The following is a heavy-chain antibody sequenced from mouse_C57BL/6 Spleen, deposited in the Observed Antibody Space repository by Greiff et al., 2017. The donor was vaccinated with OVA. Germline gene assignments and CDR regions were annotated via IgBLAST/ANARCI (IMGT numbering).Heavy chain of an antibody. CDR2: ISYSGST. CDR1: GYSITSGYD. CDR3: ARDQAGYPFAY. D-gene: IGHD2-2*01. Sequence: ESGPGMVKPSQSLSLTCTVTGYSITSGYDWHWIRHFPGNKLEWMGYISYSGSTNYNPSLKSRISITHDTSKNHFFLKLNSVTTEDTATYYCARDQAGYPFAYWGQGTLVTVSA. J-gene: IGHJ3*01. V-gene: IGHV3-1*01.